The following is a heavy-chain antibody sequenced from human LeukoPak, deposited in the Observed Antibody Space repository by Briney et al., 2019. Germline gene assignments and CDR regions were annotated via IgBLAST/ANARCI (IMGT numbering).Heavy chain of an antibody. V-gene: IGHV3-30*18. CDR1: GFTFSSYG. CDR2: ISYDGSNK. Sequence: GGSLRLSCAASGFTFSSYGMHWVRQAPGKGLEWVAVISYDGSNKYYADSAKGRFTISRDNSKNTLYLQMNSLRAEDTAVYYCAKPVEYSSSLSWYFDLWGRGTLVTVSS. J-gene: IGHJ2*01. D-gene: IGHD6-13*01. CDR3: AKPVEYSSSLSWYFDL.